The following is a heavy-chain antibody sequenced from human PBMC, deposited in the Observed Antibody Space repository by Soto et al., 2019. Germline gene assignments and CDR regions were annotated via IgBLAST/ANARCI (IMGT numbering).Heavy chain of an antibody. J-gene: IGHJ4*02. D-gene: IGHD4-17*01. CDR2: IYYSGST. V-gene: IGHV4-59*08. Sequence: SETLSLTCTVSGGSISSYYWSWIRQPPGKGLEWIGYIYYSGSTNYNPSLKSRVTISVDTSKNQFSLKLSSVTAADTAVYYCARLGSDDYGDYVSFDYWGQGTLVTVSS. CDR3: ARLGSDDYGDYVSFDY. CDR1: GGSISSYY.